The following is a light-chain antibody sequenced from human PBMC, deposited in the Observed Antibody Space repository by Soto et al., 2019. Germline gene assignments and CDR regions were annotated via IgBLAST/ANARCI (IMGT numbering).Light chain of an antibody. CDR1: SSDVGAYNY. CDR2: DVS. CDR3: SSYTSATTYV. Sequence: QSALTQPASVSGSPGQSITISCTGTSSDVGAYNYDSWYQQYPGEAPKVIIYDVSRRPAGVSNRFSGSKSGNTASLTIFGLQTQDEADYYCSSYTSATTYVFGTGTKVPVL. V-gene: IGLV2-14*01. J-gene: IGLJ1*01.